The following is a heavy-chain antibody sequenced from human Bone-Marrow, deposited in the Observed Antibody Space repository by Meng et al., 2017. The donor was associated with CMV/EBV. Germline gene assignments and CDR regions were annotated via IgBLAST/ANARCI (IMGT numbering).Heavy chain of an antibody. Sequence: SVKVSCKASGGTFSSYTISWVRQAPGQGLEWMGRIIPILGIANYAQKFQGRVTITADKSTSTAYMELSSLRSEDTAVYYCATDRIVSRGAATFYYYGMDVWGQGTTVTVSS. V-gene: IGHV1-69*04. CDR2: IIPILGIA. CDR3: ATDRIVSRGAATFYYYGMDV. CDR1: GGTFSSYT. D-gene: IGHD2-21*01. J-gene: IGHJ6*02.